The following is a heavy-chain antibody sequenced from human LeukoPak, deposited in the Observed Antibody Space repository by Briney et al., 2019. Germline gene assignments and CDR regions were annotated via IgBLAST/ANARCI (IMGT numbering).Heavy chain of an antibody. CDR3: ARDPGDIVVAGTFDY. CDR1: GFTVSSNY. V-gene: IGHV3-53*01. CDR2: IYSGGST. J-gene: IGHJ4*02. D-gene: IGHD6-19*01. Sequence: PGGSLRLSCAASGFTVSSNYMSWVRQAPGKGLEWVSVIYSGGSTYYADSVKGRFTISRDNSKNTLYLQMNSLRAEDTALYYCARDPGDIVVAGTFDYWGQGTLVTVSS.